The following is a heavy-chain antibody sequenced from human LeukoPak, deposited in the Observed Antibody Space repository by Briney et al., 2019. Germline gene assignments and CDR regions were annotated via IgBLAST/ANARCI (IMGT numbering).Heavy chain of an antibody. CDR2: IYHSGST. D-gene: IGHD4-11*01. V-gene: IGHV4-30-2*01. CDR3: AREGDDYSNYFFDY. CDR1: GGSISSGGYY. J-gene: IGHJ4*02. Sequence: PQTLSLTCTVSGGSISSGGYYWSWIRQPPGKGLEWIGYIYHSGSTYYNPSLKSRVTISVDRSKNQFSLKLSSVIAADTAVYYCAREGDDYSNYFFDYWGQGTLVTVSS.